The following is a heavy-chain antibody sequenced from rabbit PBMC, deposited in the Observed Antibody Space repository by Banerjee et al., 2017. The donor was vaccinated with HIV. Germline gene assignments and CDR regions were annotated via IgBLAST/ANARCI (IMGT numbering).Heavy chain of an antibody. CDR3: ARAGYSGYALNL. Sequence: EESGGGLVKPEGSLTLTCKASGLDFSSTYWICWVRQAPGKGLEWIGYINTGRGSTDYASWVNGRFTISKTSSTTVTLQMTSLTAADTATYFCARAGYSGYALNLWGQGTLVTVS. CDR1: GLDFSSTYW. V-gene: IGHV1S45*01. D-gene: IGHD7-1*01. CDR2: INTGRGST. J-gene: IGHJ4*01.